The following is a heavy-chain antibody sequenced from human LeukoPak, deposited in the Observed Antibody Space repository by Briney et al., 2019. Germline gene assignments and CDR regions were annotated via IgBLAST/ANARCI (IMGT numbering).Heavy chain of an antibody. CDR3: ARHAAISAAGTAPFDS. CDR1: GGSISGYY. D-gene: IGHD6-13*01. CDR2: IYRGST. Sequence: PSETLSLTCTVSGGSISGYYWSWIRQSTGKGLDWIGYIYRGSTNYNPSLKSRVTISVDTSKNQLSLKLTSATATDTAVYYCARHAAISAAGTAPFDSWGQGTLVTVSS. J-gene: IGHJ4*02. V-gene: IGHV4-59*08.